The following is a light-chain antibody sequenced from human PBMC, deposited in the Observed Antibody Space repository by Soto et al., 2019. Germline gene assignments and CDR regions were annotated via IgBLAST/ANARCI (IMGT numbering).Light chain of an antibody. CDR2: GAS. Sequence: EIVLTQSPGTLSLSPGERATLSCRASRSVSNNYVAWYQRKPGQAPRLLIYGASSRATDIPRRFSGSGSGTDFTLTITSLDPDDFAVYYCQQYGSSPPTFGQGTKVESK. CDR3: QQYGSSPPT. J-gene: IGKJ1*01. CDR1: RSVSNNY. V-gene: IGKV3-20*01.